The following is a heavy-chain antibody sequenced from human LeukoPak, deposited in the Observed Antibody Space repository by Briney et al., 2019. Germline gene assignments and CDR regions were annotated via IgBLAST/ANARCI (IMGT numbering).Heavy chain of an antibody. J-gene: IGHJ4*02. Sequence: GGSLRLSCAASGFTFNYFGMYWVRQAPGKGLEWVAFTRYDGRDESYADSVKGRFTISRDNSKNTLYLQTNSLRAEDTALYYCVRDRDSTGYYDYWGQGTLVTVSS. CDR2: TRYDGRDE. V-gene: IGHV3-30*02. D-gene: IGHD3-22*01. CDR1: GFTFNYFG. CDR3: VRDRDSTGYYDY.